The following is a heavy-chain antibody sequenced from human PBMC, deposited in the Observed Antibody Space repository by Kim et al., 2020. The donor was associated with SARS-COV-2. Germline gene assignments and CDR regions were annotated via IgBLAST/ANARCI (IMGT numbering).Heavy chain of an antibody. V-gene: IGHV3-23*01. D-gene: IGHD4-17*01. J-gene: IGHJ3*02. CDR3: AAEDGDYAPRAFDI. Sequence: ADSVKGRFTISRDNSKNTLYLQMNSRRAEDTAVYYCAAEDGDYAPRAFDIWGQGTMVTVSS.